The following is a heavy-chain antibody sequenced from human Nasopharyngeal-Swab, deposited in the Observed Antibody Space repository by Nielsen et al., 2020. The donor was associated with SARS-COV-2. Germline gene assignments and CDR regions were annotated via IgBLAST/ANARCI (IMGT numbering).Heavy chain of an antibody. CDR3: ARDRPNYGMDV. Sequence: SETLSLTCTVSGGSISGYYWSWIRQPPGKGLEWFGNIYYTGSTKYNPSLKSRVTISIDTSKNQFSLELSSVTAADTAVYYCARDRPNYGMDVWGRGTTVTVSS. CDR2: IYYTGST. J-gene: IGHJ6*02. V-gene: IGHV4-59*01. CDR1: GGSISGYY.